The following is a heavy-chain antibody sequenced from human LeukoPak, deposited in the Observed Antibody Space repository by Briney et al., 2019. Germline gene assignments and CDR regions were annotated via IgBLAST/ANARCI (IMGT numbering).Heavy chain of an antibody. CDR3: ARGGYGSGSYGRDNWFDP. V-gene: IGHV4-30-2*01. J-gene: IGHJ5*02. CDR1: GGSISSGGYS. D-gene: IGHD3-10*01. Sequence: SKTLSLTCAVSGGSISSGGYSWSWIRQPPGKGLEWIGYIYHSGSTYYNPSLKSRVTISVDRSKNQFSLKLSSVTAADTAVYYCARGGYGSGSYGRDNWFDPWGQGTLVTVSS. CDR2: IYHSGST.